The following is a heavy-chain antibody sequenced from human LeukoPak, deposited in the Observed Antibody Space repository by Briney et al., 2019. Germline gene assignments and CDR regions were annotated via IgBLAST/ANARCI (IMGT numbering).Heavy chain of an antibody. CDR2: INHSGST. D-gene: IGHD1-26*01. V-gene: IGHV4-39*07. CDR1: GGSISSSSYY. J-gene: IGHJ4*02. Sequence: SETLSLTCTVSGGSISSSSYYWSWIRQPPGKGLEWIGEINHSGSTNYNPSLKSRVTISVDTSKNQFSLKLSSVTAADTAVYYCARRARHQRGYSGSSRGYYFDYWGQGTLVTVSS. CDR3: ARRARHQRGYSGSSRGYYFDY.